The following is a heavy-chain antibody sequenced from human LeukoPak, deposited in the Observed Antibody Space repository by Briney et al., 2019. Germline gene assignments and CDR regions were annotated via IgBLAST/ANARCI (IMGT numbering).Heavy chain of an antibody. CDR3: ATGGPHFYGSGTYYNLKSGDY. CDR1: EFIFSNYY. V-gene: IGHV3-11*01. D-gene: IGHD3-10*01. J-gene: IGHJ4*02. CDR2: ISGSGGTV. Sequence: PGGSLRLSCAASEFIFSNYYMMWISQAPGKGLEWISYISGSGGTVYHADSVKGRFTISRDNAKKYLYLQMNSVRAEDTAVYHCATGGPHFYGSGTYYNLKSGDYWGQGILVTVSA.